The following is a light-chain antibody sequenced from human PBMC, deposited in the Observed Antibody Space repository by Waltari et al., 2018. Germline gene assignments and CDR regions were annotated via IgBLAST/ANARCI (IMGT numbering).Light chain of an antibody. CDR3: QSTDSTGSHAV. V-gene: IGLV3-25*03. Sequence: SYELTQPPSVSVSPGQTARITCSGDALPNKYAYWYQQKAGQAPLLMKYKDSERPPGNRERFSGSSSGTTVTLTISGVQAEDEADYYCQSTDSTGSHAVFGGGTQLTVL. J-gene: IGLJ7*01. CDR1: ALPNKY. CDR2: KDS.